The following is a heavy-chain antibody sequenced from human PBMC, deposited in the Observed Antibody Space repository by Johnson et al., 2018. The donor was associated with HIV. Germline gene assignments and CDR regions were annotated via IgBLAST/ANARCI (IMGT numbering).Heavy chain of an antibody. V-gene: IGHV3-33*01. CDR1: GFTFNTYG. CDR2: IWYDGTNK. J-gene: IGHJ3*02. Sequence: VQLVESGGGVVQPGRSLRLSCAASGFTFNTYGMHWVRQAPGKGLEWVAIIWYDGTNKYYADSVKGRFTISRDNSKNTLYLQMNSLRAEDTAVYYCARAEGEYDAFDIWGQGTMVTVSS. D-gene: IGHD2/OR15-2a*01. CDR3: ARAEGEYDAFDI.